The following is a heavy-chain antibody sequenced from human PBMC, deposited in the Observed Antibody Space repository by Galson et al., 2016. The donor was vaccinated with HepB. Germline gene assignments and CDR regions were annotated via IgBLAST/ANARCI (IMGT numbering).Heavy chain of an antibody. V-gene: IGHV3-23*01. CDR3: AKDAAYSSTWNTGVMHAFDI. D-gene: IGHD6-13*01. J-gene: IGHJ3*02. Sequence: EWVSGIIDSGSSTYYADSVKGRFTISRDYYKNTLYLQMNTLRAEDTAVYYCAKDAAYSSTWNTGVMHAFDIWGQGTMVTVSS. CDR2: IIDSGSST.